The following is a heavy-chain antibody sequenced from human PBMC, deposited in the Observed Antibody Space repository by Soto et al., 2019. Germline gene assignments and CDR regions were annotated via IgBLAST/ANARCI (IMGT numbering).Heavy chain of an antibody. Sequence: PGGSLRLSCAASGFIFSHYWMNWVRQAPGKGLEWVSNLNEDGSEKYYVDSVKGRFTISRDNAKNSLYLQMNSLRAEDTAVYYCARDQTYYDSSGYYYPDAFDIWGQGTMVTVSS. J-gene: IGHJ3*02. V-gene: IGHV3-7*01. CDR2: LNEDGSEK. CDR3: ARDQTYYDSSGYYYPDAFDI. D-gene: IGHD3-22*01. CDR1: GFIFSHYW.